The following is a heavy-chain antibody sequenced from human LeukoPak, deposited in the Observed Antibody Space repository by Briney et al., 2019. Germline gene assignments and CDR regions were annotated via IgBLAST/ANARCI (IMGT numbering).Heavy chain of an antibody. Sequence: ASVKVSCKASGYTFTGYYMHWVRQAPGQWLEWMGRINPNSGGTNYAQKFQGRVTMTRDTSISTAYMELSRLRSDDTAVYYCARGEDPHSLFLSYYFDYWGQGTLVTVSS. CDR1: GYTFTGYY. V-gene: IGHV1-2*06. J-gene: IGHJ4*02. D-gene: IGHD1-26*01. CDR3: ARGEDPHSLFLSYYFDY. CDR2: INPNSGGT.